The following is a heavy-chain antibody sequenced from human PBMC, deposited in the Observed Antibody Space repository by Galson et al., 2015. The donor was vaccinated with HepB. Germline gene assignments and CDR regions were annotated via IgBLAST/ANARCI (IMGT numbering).Heavy chain of an antibody. D-gene: IGHD1-7*01. Sequence: SLRLSCATSGFNFNTYGMHWVRQAPGKGLEWVAVIWYDGSNKYYADSVKGRFTISRDNSRTTLYLQMNSLRADDTAVYYCARGGYLYYSGTYMEAYWGQGTLVTVSS. CDR2: IWYDGSNK. V-gene: IGHV3-33*01. J-gene: IGHJ4*02. CDR1: GFNFNTYG. CDR3: ARGGYLYYSGTYMEAY.